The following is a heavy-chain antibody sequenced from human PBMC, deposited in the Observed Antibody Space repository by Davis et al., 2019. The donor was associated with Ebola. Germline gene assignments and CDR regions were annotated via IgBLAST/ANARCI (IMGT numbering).Heavy chain of an antibody. CDR2: IFHSEST. J-gene: IGHJ4*02. CDR1: GGSTSSDYW. Sequence: SETLSLTCDVSGGSTSSDYWWTWIRQPPGKGLEWIGYIFHSESTYYNPSLKSRVTISVDTSKTHFSLRLSSVTAADTAVYYCARVPRYCSSTSCYTVDYWGQGTLVTVSS. V-gene: IGHV4-30-4*01. CDR3: ARVPRYCSSTSCYTVDY. D-gene: IGHD2-2*02.